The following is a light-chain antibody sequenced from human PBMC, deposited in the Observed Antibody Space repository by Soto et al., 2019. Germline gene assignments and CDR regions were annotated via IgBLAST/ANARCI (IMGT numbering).Light chain of an antibody. CDR1: SSDVGNFNL. J-gene: IGLJ1*01. CDR2: EGS. CDR3: CSYATSSTDYV. V-gene: IGLV2-23*01. Sequence: QSALTQPASVSGSPGQSITISCTGTSSDVGNFNLVSWYQQHPGKAPKLMIYEGSKRPSGVSNRFSGSKSGNTASLTISGLQAEDEADYYCCSYATSSTDYVFGTGTKVTVL.